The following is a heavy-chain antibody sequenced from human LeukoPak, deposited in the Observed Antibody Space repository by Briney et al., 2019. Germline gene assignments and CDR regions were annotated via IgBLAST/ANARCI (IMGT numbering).Heavy chain of an antibody. Sequence: SETLSLTCTVSGGSISSYYWSWIRQPPGKGLEWIGYIYYSGSTNYNPSLKSRVTISVDTSKNQFSLKLSSVTAADTAVYYCVRGTVVVKGAFDIWGQGTMVTVSS. V-gene: IGHV4-59*08. CDR2: IYYSGST. CDR3: VRGTVVVKGAFDI. CDR1: GGSISSYY. J-gene: IGHJ3*02. D-gene: IGHD3-22*01.